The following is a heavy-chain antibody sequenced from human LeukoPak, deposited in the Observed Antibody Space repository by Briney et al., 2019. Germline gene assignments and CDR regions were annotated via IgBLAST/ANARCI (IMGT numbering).Heavy chain of an antibody. D-gene: IGHD6-19*01. Sequence: AGGSLRLSCAASGFTFSSYAMSWVRQAPGKGLEWVSAISGSGGSTYYADSVKGRFTISRDNSKNTLYLQMNSLRAEDTAVYYCAKGSGWSDYYYYGMDVWGQGTTVTVSS. J-gene: IGHJ6*02. V-gene: IGHV3-23*01. CDR2: ISGSGGST. CDR1: GFTFSSYA. CDR3: AKGSGWSDYYYYGMDV.